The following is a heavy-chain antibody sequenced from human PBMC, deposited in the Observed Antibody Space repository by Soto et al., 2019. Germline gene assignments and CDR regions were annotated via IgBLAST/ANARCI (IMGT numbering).Heavy chain of an antibody. D-gene: IGHD1-26*01. CDR1: GGSSSSYY. CDR3: ARGLLPADYYSFYYMDV. J-gene: IGHJ6*03. Sequence: SETLSLTCTVAGGSSSSYYWSWIRQPPGKGLEWIGYIYYSGSTNYNPSLKSRVTISVDTSKNQFSLKLSSVTAADTAVYYCARGLLPADYYSFYYMDVWCKGTTVTVSS. V-gene: IGHV4-59*01. CDR2: IYYSGST.